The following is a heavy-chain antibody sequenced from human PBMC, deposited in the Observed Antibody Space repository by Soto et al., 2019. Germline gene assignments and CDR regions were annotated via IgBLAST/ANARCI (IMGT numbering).Heavy chain of an antibody. V-gene: IGHV3-33*01. Sequence: VQLVESGGGVVQPGRSLRLSCAASGFSFSSYGMHWVRQAPGKGLEWVAIIWHDGDNKYYADSVKGRFTISRDNSKNTLSLQMNSLRAEDTAVYYCARDVWRYFDYWGQGTLVTVSS. CDR2: IWHDGDNK. J-gene: IGHJ4*02. D-gene: IGHD2-8*01. CDR3: ARDVWRYFDY. CDR1: GFSFSSYG.